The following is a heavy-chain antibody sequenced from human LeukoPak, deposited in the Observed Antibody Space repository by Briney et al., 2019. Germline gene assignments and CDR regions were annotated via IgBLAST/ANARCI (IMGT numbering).Heavy chain of an antibody. V-gene: IGHV1-18*01. CDR1: GYTFTSYG. J-gene: IGHJ4*02. CDR2: ISAYNGNT. Sequence: ASVKVSCKASGYTFTSYGISWVRRAPGQGLEWMGWISAYNGNTNYAQKLQGRVTMTTDTSTSTAYMELRSLRSDDTAVYYCARDLHIVVDALNPLLDYWGQGTLVTVSS. CDR3: ARDLHIVVDALNPLLDY. D-gene: IGHD2-2*01.